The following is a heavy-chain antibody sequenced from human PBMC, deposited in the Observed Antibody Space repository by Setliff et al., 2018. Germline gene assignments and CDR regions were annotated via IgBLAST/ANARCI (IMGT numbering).Heavy chain of an antibody. V-gene: IGHV4-39*07. CDR3: ARGKIRITMIVVPTGGAFDI. J-gene: IGHJ3*02. D-gene: IGHD3-22*01. CDR1: GGSISSSSYY. Sequence: SETLSLTCTVSGGSISSSSYYWGWIRQPPGKGLEWIGSIYYSGSTYYNPSLKSRVTISVDTSKNQFSLKLSSVTAADTAVYYCARGKIRITMIVVPTGGAFDIWGQGTMVTV. CDR2: IYYSGST.